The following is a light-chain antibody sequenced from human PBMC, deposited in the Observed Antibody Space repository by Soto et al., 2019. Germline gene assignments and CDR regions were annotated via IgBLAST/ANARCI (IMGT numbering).Light chain of an antibody. CDR1: QSISSW. V-gene: IGKV1-5*01. CDR2: DAS. J-gene: IGKJ1*01. Sequence: DIQRTKSPSTLSSSVGDRVTITCRASQSISSWLAWYQQKPGKAPKLLIYDASSLESGVPSRFSGSGSGTEFTPTISSLQPDDFATYYCQQYETSSWTFGQGTKVDIK. CDR3: QQYETSSWT.